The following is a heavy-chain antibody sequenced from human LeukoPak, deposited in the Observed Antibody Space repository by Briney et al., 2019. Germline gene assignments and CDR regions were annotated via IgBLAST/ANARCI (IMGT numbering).Heavy chain of an antibody. J-gene: IGHJ6*02. Sequence: GRSLRLSCAASGFIFSNYAMHWVRQAPGKGLEWVAVISYDGSNKYYADSVKGRFTISRDNSKNTLYLQMNSLRAEDTAVYYCARDRMARGVKVSKDRYGMDVWGQGTTVTVSS. CDR2: ISYDGSNK. CDR3: ARDRMARGVKVSKDRYGMDV. V-gene: IGHV3-30*04. CDR1: GFIFSNYA. D-gene: IGHD3-10*01.